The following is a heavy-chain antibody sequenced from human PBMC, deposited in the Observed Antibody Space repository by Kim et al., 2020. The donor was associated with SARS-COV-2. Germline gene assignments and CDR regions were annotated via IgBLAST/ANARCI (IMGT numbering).Heavy chain of an antibody. V-gene: IGHV1-3*01. CDR1: GYTFTSYA. CDR3: ARDDAILLWFGASSLGRVYYYMDV. J-gene: IGHJ6*03. CDR2: INAGNGNT. D-gene: IGHD3-10*01. Sequence: ASVKVSCKASGYTFTSYAMHWVRQAPGQRLEWMGWINAGNGNTKYSQKFQGRVTITRDTSASTAYMELSSLRSEDTAVYYCARDDAILLWFGASSLGRVYYYMDVWGKGTTVTVSS.